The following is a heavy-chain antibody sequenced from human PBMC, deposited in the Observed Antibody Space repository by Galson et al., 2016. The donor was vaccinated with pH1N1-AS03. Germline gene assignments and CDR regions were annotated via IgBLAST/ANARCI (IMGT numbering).Heavy chain of an antibody. D-gene: IGHD3-9*01. J-gene: IGHJ4*02. Sequence: SVKVSCKASGLTFSSYAISWERQAPGQGLEWMGGVKGVFRTTNYAQKFQGRITITMDQSTGTAYMEVSSLRAEDTAVYYCATAGNYFDIRRFDYWGQGTPVTVFS. V-gene: IGHV1-69*05. CDR1: GLTFSSYA. CDR2: VKGVFRTT. CDR3: ATAGNYFDIRRFDY.